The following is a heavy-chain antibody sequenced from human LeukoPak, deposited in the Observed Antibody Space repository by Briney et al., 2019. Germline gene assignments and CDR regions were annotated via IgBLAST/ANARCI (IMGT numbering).Heavy chain of an antibody. V-gene: IGHV1-69*01. CDR1: GGTFSSYA. Sequence: GSSVKVSCKASGGTFSSYAISWVRQAPGQGLEWMGGIIPIFGTANYAQKFQGRVTITADESTSTAYMELSSLRSEDTAVYYCARKGYCSSTGCYKDWFDRRGQGTLVTVSS. J-gene: IGHJ5*02. CDR3: ARKGYCSSTGCYKDWFDR. CDR2: IIPIFGTA. D-gene: IGHD2-2*02.